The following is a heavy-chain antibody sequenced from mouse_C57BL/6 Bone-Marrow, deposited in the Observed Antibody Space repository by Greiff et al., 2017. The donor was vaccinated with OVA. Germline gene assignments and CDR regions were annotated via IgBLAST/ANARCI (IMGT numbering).Heavy chain of an antibody. V-gene: IGHV1-80*01. Sequence: VQLQESGAELVKPGASVKISCKASGYAFRSYWMNWVKQRPGKGLEWIGQIYPGDGDTNYNGKFKGKATLTADKSSSTAYMQLSSLTSEDSAVYFCARDDDYDGAYYYAMDYWGQGTSVTVSS. CDR2: IYPGDGDT. D-gene: IGHD2-4*01. J-gene: IGHJ4*01. CDR1: GYAFRSYW. CDR3: ARDDDYDGAYYYAMDY.